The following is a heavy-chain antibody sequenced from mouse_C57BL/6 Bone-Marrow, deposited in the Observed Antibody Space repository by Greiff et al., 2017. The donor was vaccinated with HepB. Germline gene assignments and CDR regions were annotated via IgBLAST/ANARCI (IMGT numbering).Heavy chain of an antibody. Sequence: VQLQESGAELVRPGASVTLSCKASGYTFTDYEMHWVKQTPVHGLEWIGAIDPETGGTAYNQKFKGKAILTADKSSSTAYMELRSLKSEDSAVYYCTRRGYSNYVWYFDVWGTGTTVTVSS. V-gene: IGHV1-15*01. CDR2: IDPETGGT. J-gene: IGHJ1*03. D-gene: IGHD2-5*01. CDR1: GYTFTDYE. CDR3: TRRGYSNYVWYFDV.